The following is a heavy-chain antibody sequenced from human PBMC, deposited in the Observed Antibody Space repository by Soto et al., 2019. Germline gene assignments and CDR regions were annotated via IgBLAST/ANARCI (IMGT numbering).Heavy chain of an antibody. CDR3: AKVVSSSRYYFDY. Sequence: QVQLVESGGGVVQPGRSLRLSCAASGFTFSSYGMHWVRQAPGKGLEWVAVISYDGSNKYYADSVKGRFTISRDNSKNTLYLQINSLRAEDTAVYYCAKVVSSSRYYFDYWGQGTLVTVSS. D-gene: IGHD6-6*01. CDR1: GFTFSSYG. J-gene: IGHJ4*02. CDR2: ISYDGSNK. V-gene: IGHV3-30*18.